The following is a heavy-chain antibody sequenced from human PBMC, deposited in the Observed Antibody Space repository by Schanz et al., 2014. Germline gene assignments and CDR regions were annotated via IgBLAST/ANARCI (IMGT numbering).Heavy chain of an antibody. CDR2: ISGYNGDT. CDR1: GYSFTDYA. Sequence: QVQLVQSGVEVKRPGASVRVSCKASGYSFTDYAIHWVRQAPGQGLEWMGWISGYNGDTNYAPKFQGRVTMTRDTSTSTVYMELSSLRSEDTAVYYCARDGEAAAGCDYWGQGTLVTVSS. J-gene: IGHJ4*02. D-gene: IGHD6-13*01. V-gene: IGHV1-18*01. CDR3: ARDGEAAAGCDY.